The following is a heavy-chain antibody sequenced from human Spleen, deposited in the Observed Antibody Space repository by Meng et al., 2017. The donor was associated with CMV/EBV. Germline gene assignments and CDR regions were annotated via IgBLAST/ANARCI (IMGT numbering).Heavy chain of an antibody. J-gene: IGHJ3*02. CDR1: GFTFTTYS. D-gene: IGHD2-15*01. V-gene: IGHV3-21*04. CDR2: ISSSSRSI. Sequence: GESLKISCAASGFTFTTYSMHWVRQAPGKGLEWVSSISSSSRSIYYADSVKGRFTISRDNSKNTLYLQMNSLRAEDTAVYYCAGRIPLNAFDIWGQGTMVTVSS. CDR3: AGRIPLNAFDI.